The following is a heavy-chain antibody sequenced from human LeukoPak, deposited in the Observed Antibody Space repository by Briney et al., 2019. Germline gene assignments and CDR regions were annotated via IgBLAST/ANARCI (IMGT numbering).Heavy chain of an antibody. J-gene: IGHJ4*02. CDR2: ISTSSTYI. CDR3: ARDPLGVDFFDY. Sequence: GGSLRLSCVASEFTLRSYSMHWVRQAPGKGLEWVSYISTSSTYIYYADSVKGRFTISRDNAKNSLYLQMNSLRAEDTAVYYCARDPLGVDFFDYWGQGTLVTVSS. D-gene: IGHD3-3*01. V-gene: IGHV3-21*01. CDR1: EFTLRSYS.